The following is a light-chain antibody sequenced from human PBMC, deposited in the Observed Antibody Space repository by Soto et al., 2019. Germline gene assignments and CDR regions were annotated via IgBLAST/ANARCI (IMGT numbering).Light chain of an antibody. V-gene: IGLV4-69*01. CDR1: SGHSDYA. J-gene: IGLJ3*02. Sequence: QSVLTQSPYASASLGASVNLTCTLSSGHSDYAIAWHQQLPEKGPRFLMKVNSDGSHTKGDGVPDRFSGSSSGAEHYLTISSLQAEYEADYDCQTWGTGEVFGGGTKVTVL. CDR3: QTWGTGEV. CDR2: VNSDGSH.